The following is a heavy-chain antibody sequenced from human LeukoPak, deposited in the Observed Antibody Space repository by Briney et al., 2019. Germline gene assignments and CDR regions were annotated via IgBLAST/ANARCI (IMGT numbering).Heavy chain of an antibody. J-gene: IGHJ4*02. CDR1: GGSVSSYY. Sequence: SETLSLTCTVSGGSVSSYYWSWIRQPPGKGLEWIGEINHSGSTNYNPSPKSRVTISEDTSKNQCSLKLSSVTAADTAVYYCARGYTADYWGQGTLVTVSS. CDR3: ARGYTADY. D-gene: IGHD5-18*01. CDR2: INHSGST. V-gene: IGHV4-34*01.